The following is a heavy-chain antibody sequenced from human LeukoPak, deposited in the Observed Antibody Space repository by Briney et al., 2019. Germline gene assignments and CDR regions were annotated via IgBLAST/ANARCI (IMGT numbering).Heavy chain of an antibody. Sequence: GGSLRLSCAASGFTFSSHAMRWVRQAPGKGLEWVSAISGSGTDAYYADSVKGRFSISRDNAKNTLYLQMNSLRAEDTAVYYCARNFDYGDHLWGQGTLVTVSS. CDR3: ARNFDYGDHL. V-gene: IGHV3-23*01. CDR1: GFTFSSHA. D-gene: IGHD4-17*01. CDR2: ISGSGTDA. J-gene: IGHJ5*02.